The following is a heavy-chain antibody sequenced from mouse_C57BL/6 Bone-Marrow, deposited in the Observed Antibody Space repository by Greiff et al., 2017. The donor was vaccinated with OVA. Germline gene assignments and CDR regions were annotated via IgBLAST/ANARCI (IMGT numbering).Heavy chain of an antibody. V-gene: IGHV5-9-1*02. CDR2: ISSGGDYI. CDR1: GFTFSSYA. Sequence: EVKLMESGEGLVKPGGSLKLSCAASGFTFSSYAMSWVRQTPEKRLEWVAYISSGGDYIYYADTVKGRFTISRDNARNTLYLQMSSLKSEDTAMYYRTRDRVTTVVATPHWYFDVWGTGTTVTVSS. CDR3: TRDRVTTVVATPHWYFDV. J-gene: IGHJ1*03. D-gene: IGHD1-1*01.